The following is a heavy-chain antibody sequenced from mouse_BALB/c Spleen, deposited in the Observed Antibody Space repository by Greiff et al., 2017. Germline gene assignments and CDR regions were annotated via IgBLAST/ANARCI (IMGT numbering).Heavy chain of an antibody. CDR1: GFTFTDYY. Sequence: EVKLMESGGGLVQPGGSLRLSCATSGFTFTDYYMSWVRQPPGKALEWLGFIRNKANGYTTEYSASVKGRFTISRDNSQSILYLQMNTLRAEDSATYYCARDSLLRLRNYAMDYWGQGTSVTVSS. CDR3: ARDSLLRLRNYAMDY. V-gene: IGHV7-3*02. J-gene: IGHJ4*01. D-gene: IGHD1-2*01. CDR2: IRNKANGYTT.